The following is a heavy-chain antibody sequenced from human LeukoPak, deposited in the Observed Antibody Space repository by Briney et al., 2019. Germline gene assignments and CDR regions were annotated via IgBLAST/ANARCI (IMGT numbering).Heavy chain of an antibody. Sequence: GGSLRLSCAASGFTFSNYGMHLVRQAPGKGLEWVAVIWYDGSNKYYADSVKGRFTISRDSSKNTLYLQMNSLRAEDTAVYYCARDHCGGDCYLDYWGQGALVTVSS. V-gene: IGHV3-33*01. CDR1: GFTFSNYG. CDR3: ARDHCGGDCYLDY. D-gene: IGHD2-21*02. J-gene: IGHJ4*02. CDR2: IWYDGSNK.